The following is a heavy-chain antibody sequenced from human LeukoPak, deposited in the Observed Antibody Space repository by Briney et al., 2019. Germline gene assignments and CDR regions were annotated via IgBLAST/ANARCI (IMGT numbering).Heavy chain of an antibody. Sequence: GGSLRLSCAASGFTFSSYSMNWVRQAPGKGLEWVSYISSSGSTIYYADSVKGRFTLSRDNAKNSLYLQMNSLRAEDTAVYYCARVPYIVASLYYYYGMDVWGQGTTVTVSS. J-gene: IGHJ6*02. CDR3: ARVPYIVASLYYYYGMDV. CDR2: ISSSGSTI. CDR1: GFTFSSYS. D-gene: IGHD5-12*01. V-gene: IGHV3-48*04.